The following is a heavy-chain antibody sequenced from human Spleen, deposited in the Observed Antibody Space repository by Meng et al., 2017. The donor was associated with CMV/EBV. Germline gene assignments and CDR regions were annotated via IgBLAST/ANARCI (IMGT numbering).Heavy chain of an antibody. J-gene: IGHJ4*02. CDR1: GYTFTGYY. CDR3: AAYSNYWY. V-gene: IGHV1-46*01. D-gene: IGHD4-11*01. Sequence: ASVKVSCKASGYTFTGYYMHWVRQAPGQGLEWMGWINPRGGTTHYAQKFQGRVTMTIDTSTSTVYMELSSLRSEDTAVYYCAAYSNYWYWGQGTLVTVSS. CDR2: INPRGGTT.